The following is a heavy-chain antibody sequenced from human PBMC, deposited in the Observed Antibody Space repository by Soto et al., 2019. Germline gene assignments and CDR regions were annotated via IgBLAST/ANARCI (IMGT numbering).Heavy chain of an antibody. Sequence: EVQLLESGGGLVQPGGSLRLSCAASGFTFSSYAMSWVRQAPGKGLEWVSAISGSGDSTDCADSVKGRFTISRDNSKNTLYLQMNSLRAEDTAVYYCAKGGLKSSSWYVGYWGQGTLVTVSS. V-gene: IGHV3-23*01. D-gene: IGHD6-13*01. CDR3: AKGGLKSSSWYVGY. J-gene: IGHJ4*02. CDR2: ISGSGDST. CDR1: GFTFSSYA.